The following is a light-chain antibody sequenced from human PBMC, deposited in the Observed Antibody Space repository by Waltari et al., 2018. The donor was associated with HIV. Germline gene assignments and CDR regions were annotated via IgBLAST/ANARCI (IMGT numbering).Light chain of an antibody. CDR1: KLGDKY. CDR2: QDS. J-gene: IGLJ2*01. V-gene: IGLV3-1*01. CDR3: QAWDSSTANVV. Sequence: SYELTQPPSVSVSPGQTARITCSGDKLGDKYACWYQQKPGQSPVLVIYQDSKRPAGSPERFSGSNSGNTATLTISGTQAMDEADYYCQAWDSSTANVVFGGGTKLTVL.